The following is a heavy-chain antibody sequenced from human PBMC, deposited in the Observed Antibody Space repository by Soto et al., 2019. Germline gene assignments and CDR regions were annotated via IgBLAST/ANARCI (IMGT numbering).Heavy chain of an antibody. CDR1: GGTFSSYA. CDR3: ARAGGGDYYYGMDV. Sequence: QVQLVQSGAEVKKPGSSVKVSCKASGGTFSSYAISWVRQAPGQGLEWIGGIIPIFGTANYAQKFQGRVTITADKSTSTAYMELSSLRSEDTAVYYCARAGGGDYYYGMDVWGQGTTVTVSS. J-gene: IGHJ6*02. V-gene: IGHV1-69*06. D-gene: IGHD1-26*01. CDR2: IIPIFGTA.